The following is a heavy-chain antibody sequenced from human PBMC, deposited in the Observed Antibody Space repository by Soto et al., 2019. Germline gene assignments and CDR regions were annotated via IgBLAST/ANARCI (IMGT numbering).Heavy chain of an antibody. CDR2: ISSSGSTI. CDR1: GFTFSDYY. J-gene: IGHJ4*02. CDR3: ARGPIVATIFDGDFFH. V-gene: IGHV3-11*01. Sequence: GGSLRLSCAASGFTFSDYYMSWIRQAPGKGLEWVSYISSSGSTIYYADSVKGRFTISRDNAKNSLYLQMNSLRAEDTAVYYCARGPIVATIFDGDFFHWGQGTLVTVSS. D-gene: IGHD5-12*01.